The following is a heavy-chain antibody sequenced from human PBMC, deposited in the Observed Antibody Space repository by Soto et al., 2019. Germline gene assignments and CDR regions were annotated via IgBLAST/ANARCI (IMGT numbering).Heavy chain of an antibody. V-gene: IGHV3-23*01. CDR2: ISGSGGST. J-gene: IGHJ4*02. CDR3: AKDPKADIVVVVAATHYFDY. CDR1: GFTFSSYA. Sequence: GGSLRLSCAASGFTFSSYAMSWVRQAPGKGLEWVSAISGSGGSTYYADSVKGRFTISRDNSKNTLYLQMNSLRAEDTAVYYCAKDPKADIVVVVAATHYFDYWGQGTLVTVSS. D-gene: IGHD2-15*01.